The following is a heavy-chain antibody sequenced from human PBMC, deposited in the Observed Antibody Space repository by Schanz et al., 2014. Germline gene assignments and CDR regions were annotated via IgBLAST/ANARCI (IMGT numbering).Heavy chain of an antibody. V-gene: IGHV3-7*01. CDR2: IKQEGDEK. J-gene: IGHJ6*03. CDR1: GFTFSSYA. D-gene: IGHD2-8*01. CDR3: VRDRGFCANDICWLRYYMDV. Sequence: VHLVESGGGVVQPGRSLRLSCAASGFTFSSYAMSWVRQAPGKGLEWVASIKQEGDEKNYVDSVKGRFTISRDNAKNSLFLQMNSLRADDTAVYYCVRDRGFCANDICWLRYYMDVWGNGTTVTVSS.